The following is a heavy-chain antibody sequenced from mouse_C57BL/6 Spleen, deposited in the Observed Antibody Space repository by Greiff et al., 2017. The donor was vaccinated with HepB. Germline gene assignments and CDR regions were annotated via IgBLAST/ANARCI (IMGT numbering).Heavy chain of an antibody. Sequence: VQLVESGAELVRPGTSVKVSCKASGYAFTNYLIEWVKQRPGQGLEWIGVINPGSGGTNYNEKFKGKATLTADKSSSTAYMQLSSLTSEDSAVYFCARGDGNYAMDYWGQGTSVTVSS. CDR2: INPGSGGT. J-gene: IGHJ4*01. CDR1: GYAFTNYL. D-gene: IGHD2-1*01. V-gene: IGHV1-54*01. CDR3: ARGDGNYAMDY.